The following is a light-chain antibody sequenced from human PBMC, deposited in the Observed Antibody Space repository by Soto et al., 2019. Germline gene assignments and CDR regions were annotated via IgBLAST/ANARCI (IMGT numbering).Light chain of an antibody. Sequence: DTQMTQSPSSLSASPGDRVTITCRASQSITSYLTWYQQKPGQAPKLLIYAASNRDTGIPARFSGSGSGTDFTLTISSLQPEDFATYYCQQRYSRPVTFGEGTKLEIK. CDR1: QSITSY. V-gene: IGKV1-39*01. CDR3: QQRYSRPVT. CDR2: AAS. J-gene: IGKJ2*01.